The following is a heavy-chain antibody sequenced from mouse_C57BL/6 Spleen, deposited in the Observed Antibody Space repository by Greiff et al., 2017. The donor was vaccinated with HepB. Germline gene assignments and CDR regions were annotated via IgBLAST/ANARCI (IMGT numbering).Heavy chain of an antibody. J-gene: IGHJ4*01. V-gene: IGHV14-4*01. CDR2: IDPENGDT. Sequence: EVQLQQSGAELVRPGASVKLSCTASGFNIKDDYMHWVKQRPEQGLEWIGWIDPENGDTEYASKFQGKATITADTSSNTAYLQLSSLTSEDTAVYYCTTDDYGSSPSYAMDYWGQGTSVTVSS. D-gene: IGHD1-1*01. CDR3: TTDDYGSSPSYAMDY. CDR1: GFNIKDDY.